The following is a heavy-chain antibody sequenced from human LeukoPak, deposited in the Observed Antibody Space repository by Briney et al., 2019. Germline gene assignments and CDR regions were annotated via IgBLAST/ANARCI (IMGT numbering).Heavy chain of an antibody. CDR1: GGSFSGYY. D-gene: IGHD6-13*01. CDR3: ARRPSSSSSWSGLDP. CDR2: INHNGST. Sequence: SETLSLTCAVYGGSFSGYYWSWIRQPPGKGLEWIGEINHNGSTNYNPSLKSRVTISVDTSKNQFSLKLSSVTAADTAVYYCARRPSSSSSWSGLDPWGQGTLVTVSS. V-gene: IGHV4-34*01. J-gene: IGHJ5*02.